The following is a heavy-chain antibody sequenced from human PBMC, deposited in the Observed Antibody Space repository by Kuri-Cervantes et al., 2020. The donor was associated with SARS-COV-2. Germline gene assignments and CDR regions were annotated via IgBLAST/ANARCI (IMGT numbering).Heavy chain of an antibody. J-gene: IGHJ5*02. CDR2: MNPNSGNT. CDR1: GYTFTSYD. Sequence: ASVKVSCRASGYTFTSYDINWVRQATGQGLEWMGWMNPNSGNTGYAQKFQGRVTMTRNTSISTAYMELSSLRSEDTAVYYCARVNGRRGDYWFDPWGQGTLVTVSS. D-gene: IGHD4-17*01. CDR3: ARVNGRRGDYWFDP. V-gene: IGHV1-8*01.